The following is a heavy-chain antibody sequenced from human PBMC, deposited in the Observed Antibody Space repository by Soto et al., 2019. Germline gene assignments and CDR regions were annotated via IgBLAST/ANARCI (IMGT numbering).Heavy chain of an antibody. CDR2: IYYSGST. J-gene: IGHJ6*03. Sequence: QLQLQESGPGLVKPSETLSLTCTVSGGSISSSSYYWGWIRQPPGKGLEWIGSIYYSGSTYYNPSLKSRVTISVDTSKNQFSLKLSSVTAADTAVYYCARPGEGYCTNGVCPEYYYYYYMDVWGKGTTVTVSS. D-gene: IGHD2-8*01. CDR1: GGSISSSSYY. V-gene: IGHV4-39*01. CDR3: ARPGEGYCTNGVCPEYYYYYYMDV.